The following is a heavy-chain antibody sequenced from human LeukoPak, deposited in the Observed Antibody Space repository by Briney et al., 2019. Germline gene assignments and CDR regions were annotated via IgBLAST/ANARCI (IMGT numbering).Heavy chain of an antibody. D-gene: IGHD3-22*01. V-gene: IGHV4-59*12. CDR3: ARDWINLYYYYDSRGTGLDYYMDV. Sequence: PSETLSLTCTVSGGSISSYYWSWIRQPPGKGLEWIGYIYYSGSTNYNPSLKSRVTISVDTSKNQFSLKLSSVTAADTAVYYCARDWINLYYYYDSRGTGLDYYMDVWGKGTTVTVSS. J-gene: IGHJ6*03. CDR2: IYYSGST. CDR1: GGSISSYY.